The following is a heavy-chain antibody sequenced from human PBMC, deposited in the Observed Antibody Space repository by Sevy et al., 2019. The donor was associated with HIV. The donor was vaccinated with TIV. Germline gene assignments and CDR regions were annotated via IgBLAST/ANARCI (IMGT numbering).Heavy chain of an antibody. V-gene: IGHV3-30*18. Sequence: GGSLRLSCAASGFTFSDYGMHWVRQAPGKELEWVAVISHSGGTTFYADSVRGRFTISRDNSKNTLYLHMSSPRVEDTAIYYCAKEFLRYTSGWYFDCWGHGTLVTVSS. J-gene: IGHJ4*01. D-gene: IGHD6-19*01. CDR1: GFTFSDYG. CDR3: AKEFLRYTSGWYFDC. CDR2: ISHSGGTT.